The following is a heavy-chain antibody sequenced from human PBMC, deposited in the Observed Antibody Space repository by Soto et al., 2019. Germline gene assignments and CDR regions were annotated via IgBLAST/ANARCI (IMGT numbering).Heavy chain of an antibody. CDR2: ISCDGSKK. J-gene: IGHJ4*02. V-gene: IGHV3-30-3*01. Sequence: QVQLVESGGGVVQPGRSLRLSCEGSGFTSSSYVMHWVRQAPGKGLEGVALISCDGSKKNYADSVKGRFTIYSDNSKNMMYLKMNSLRPEDTAVYYCARGVFYCYGSSGYSPDYWGQGTLVTVSS. D-gene: IGHD3-22*01. CDR1: GFTSSSYV. CDR3: ARGVFYCYGSSGYSPDY.